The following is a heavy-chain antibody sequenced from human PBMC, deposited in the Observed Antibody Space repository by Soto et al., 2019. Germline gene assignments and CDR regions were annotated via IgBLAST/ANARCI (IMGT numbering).Heavy chain of an antibody. CDR1: GFTFSSYT. CDR3: TKAGCSGDSCYVPEY. CDR2: ISGSGGSP. D-gene: IGHD2-21*01. J-gene: IGHJ4*01. Sequence: EVHILDYGGGLVQPGGSLRLSCAASGFTFSSYTMAWVRRPPGKGLEWVSSISGSGGSPYYADSVQGRFSISRDNSKNTLSLVMNSLRVEDTATYYCTKAGCSGDSCYVPEYWGHGSLVTVSS. V-gene: IGHV3-23*01.